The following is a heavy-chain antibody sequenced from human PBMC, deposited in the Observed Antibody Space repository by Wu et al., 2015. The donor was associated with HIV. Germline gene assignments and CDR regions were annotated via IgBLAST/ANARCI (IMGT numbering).Heavy chain of an antibody. D-gene: IGHD3-3*01. CDR2: ISLYNDNT. Sequence: QVQLVQSGTEVKKPGASVKVSCKASGYIFTSYGISWVRQVPGQGLEWMGWISLYNDNTNYAQKFQGRVTMTTDTSTSTAYMELRSLRSDDTAVYYCARLRFLELVIRLRGDQGSLVTVSS. CDR3: ARLRFLELVIRLR. J-gene: IGHJ4*02. CDR1: GYIFTSYG. V-gene: IGHV1-18*01.